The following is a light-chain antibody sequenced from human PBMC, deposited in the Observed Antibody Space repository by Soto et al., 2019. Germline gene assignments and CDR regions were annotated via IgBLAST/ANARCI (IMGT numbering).Light chain of an antibody. V-gene: IGKV1-39*01. CDR3: QESSSTLYT. CDR1: QSISTY. J-gene: IGKJ2*01. CDR2: AAS. Sequence: DIQMTQSPSSLSASLGDRVTITCRASQSISTYLNWYRQKLGQAPELLIYAASSLQSGVPSRFSGSGSGTDFTLTISSLEPEDFATYYCQESSSTLYTFGQGTRREIK.